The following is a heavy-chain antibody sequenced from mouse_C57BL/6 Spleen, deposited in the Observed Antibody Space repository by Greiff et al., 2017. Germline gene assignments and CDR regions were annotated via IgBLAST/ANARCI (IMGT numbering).Heavy chain of an antibody. V-gene: IGHV5-6*01. CDR1: GFTFSSYG. J-gene: IGHJ3*01. CDR3: ARQFYGKEFAY. CDR2: ISSGGSYT. D-gene: IGHD2-1*01. Sequence: EVQGVESGGDLVKPGGSLKLSCAASGFTFSSYGMSWVRQTPDKRLAWVATISSGGSYTYYPDSVKGRFTISRDNAKNTLYLQMSSLKSEDTAMYYCARQFYGKEFAYWGQGTLVTVSA.